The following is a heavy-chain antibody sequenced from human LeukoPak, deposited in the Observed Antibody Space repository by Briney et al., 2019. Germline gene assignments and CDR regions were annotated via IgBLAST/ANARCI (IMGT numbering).Heavy chain of an antibody. J-gene: IGHJ6*02. D-gene: IGHD1-7*01. CDR3: ARDVLLITGTFYYYYYGMDV. CDR2: IKQDRSEK. CDR1: GFTFSSYW. V-gene: IGHV3-7*01. Sequence: GGSLRLSCAASGFTFSSYWMSWVRQAPGKGLEWVANIKQDRSEKYYVDSVKGRFTISRDNAKNSVYLQMNSLRAEDTAVYYCARDVLLITGTFYYYYYGMDVWGQGTTVTVSS.